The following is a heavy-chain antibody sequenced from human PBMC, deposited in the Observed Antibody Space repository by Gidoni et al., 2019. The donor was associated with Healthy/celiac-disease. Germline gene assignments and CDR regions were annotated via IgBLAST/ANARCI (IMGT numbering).Heavy chain of an antibody. V-gene: IGHV3-21*01. J-gene: IGHJ4*02. D-gene: IGHD3-22*01. CDR1: GFTLSTYS. Sequence: EVQLVESGGGLVKPGGSLRLSCAASGFTLSTYSMNWVRQAPGKGLEWVSSISSSSSYIYYADSVKGRFTISRDNAKNSLYLQMNSLRAEDTAVYYCARGGEGVYDSSGYYTPRDMWYFDYWGQGTLVTVSS. CDR2: ISSSSSYI. CDR3: ARGGEGVYDSSGYYTPRDMWYFDY.